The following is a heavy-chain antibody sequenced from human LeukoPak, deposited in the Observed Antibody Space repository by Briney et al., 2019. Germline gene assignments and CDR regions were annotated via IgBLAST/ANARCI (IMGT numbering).Heavy chain of an antibody. V-gene: IGHV3-23*01. D-gene: IGHD3-16*01. CDR3: AKASYDYVWGSYSLFDY. CDR1: GFTFSSYA. Sequence: GGSLRLSCAASGFTFSSYAMSWVRQAPGKGLEWVSAISGSGGSTYYADPVKGRFTISRDNSKNTLYLQMNSLRAAYTAVYHCAKASYDYVWGSYSLFDYWGQGTLVTVSS. CDR2: ISGSGGST. J-gene: IGHJ4*02.